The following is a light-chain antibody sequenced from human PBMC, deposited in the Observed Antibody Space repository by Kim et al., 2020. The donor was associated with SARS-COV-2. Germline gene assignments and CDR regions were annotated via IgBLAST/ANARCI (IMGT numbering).Light chain of an antibody. CDR2: DAS. J-gene: IGKJ2*01. CDR1: QGITNY. V-gene: IGKV1-33*01. Sequence: GDRVTITCQASQGITNYLNWYQQKPGKAPKLLIYDASNLETGVPSRFTGSGSGADFTFTINSLRPEDIATYYCQQYGNLPYTFGQGTKL. CDR3: QQYGNLPYT.